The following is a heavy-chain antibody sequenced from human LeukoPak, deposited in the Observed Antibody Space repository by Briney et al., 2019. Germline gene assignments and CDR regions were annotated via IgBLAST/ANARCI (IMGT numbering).Heavy chain of an antibody. CDR2: FDPEDGET. D-gene: IGHD1-26*01. V-gene: IGHV1-24*01. J-gene: IGHJ4*02. CDR3: AAALSGEWELPGFDY. CDR1: GYTLTELS. Sequence: ASVKVSCKVSGYTLTELSMHWVRQAPGKGLEWMGGFDPEDGETIYAQKFQGRVTMTEDTSTDTAYMELSGLRSEDTAVYYCAAALSGEWELPGFDYWGQGTLVTASS.